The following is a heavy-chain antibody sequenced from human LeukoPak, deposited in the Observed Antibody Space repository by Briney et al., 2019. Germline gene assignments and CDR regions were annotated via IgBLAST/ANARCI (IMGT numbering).Heavy chain of an antibody. CDR3: ARDLGYSSSSATPLDY. D-gene: IGHD6-6*01. CDR2: AYNGNT. J-gene: IGHJ4*02. Sequence: AYNGNTNYAQKLQGRVTMTTATSTSTAYMELRSLRSDDTAVYYCARDLGYSSSSATPLDYWGQGTLVTVSS. V-gene: IGHV1-18*01.